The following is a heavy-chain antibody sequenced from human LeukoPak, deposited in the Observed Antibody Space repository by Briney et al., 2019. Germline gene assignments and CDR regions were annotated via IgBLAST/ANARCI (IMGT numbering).Heavy chain of an antibody. Sequence: GESLKISCKVSGYSFTSYWINWLRQMPGKGLEWMGMIDPSDSYTNYSPSFQGHVTISADKSITTAYVQWSGLKASDTATYYCARRAYYNYGLDVWGQGTTVTVSS. CDR3: ARRAYYNYGLDV. CDR1: GYSFTSYW. J-gene: IGHJ6*02. CDR2: IDPSDSYT. V-gene: IGHV5-10-1*01.